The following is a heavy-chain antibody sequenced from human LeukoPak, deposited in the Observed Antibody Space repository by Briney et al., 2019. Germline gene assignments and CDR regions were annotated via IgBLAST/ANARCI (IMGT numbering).Heavy chain of an antibody. Sequence: GGSLRLSCAASGFTFSGSAMHWVRQASGKGLEWVGRIRSKANSYATAYAASVKGRFTISRDDSKNTAYLQMNSLKTEDTAVYYCTRVGATFLDYRGQGTLVTVSS. D-gene: IGHD1-26*01. CDR1: GFTFSGSA. J-gene: IGHJ4*02. V-gene: IGHV3-73*01. CDR3: TRVGATFLDY. CDR2: IRSKANSYAT.